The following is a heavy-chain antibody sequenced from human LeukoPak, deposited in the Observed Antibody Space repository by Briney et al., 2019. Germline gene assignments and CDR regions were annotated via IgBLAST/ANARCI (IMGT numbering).Heavy chain of an antibody. Sequence: GGSLRLSCAVSGITLSNYGMSWVRQAPGKGLEWVAGLSGSGGGTNYADSVQGRFTIPRDNPKNTLYLQMNSLRAEDTAVYFCAKRGVVIRVFLVGFHKEAYYFDSWGQGALVTVSS. D-gene: IGHD3-10*01. CDR2: LSGSGGGT. CDR3: AKRGVVIRVFLVGFHKEAYYFDS. J-gene: IGHJ4*02. CDR1: GITLSNYG. V-gene: IGHV3-23*01.